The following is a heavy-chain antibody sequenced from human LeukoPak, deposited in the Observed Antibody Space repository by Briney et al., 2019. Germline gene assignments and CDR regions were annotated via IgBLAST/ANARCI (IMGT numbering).Heavy chain of an antibody. J-gene: IGHJ3*02. CDR2: IYYSGST. CDR3: ASCGGDCYSDAFDI. D-gene: IGHD2-21*02. V-gene: IGHV4-59*08. Sequence: MPSETLSLTCTVSGGSISSYYWSWIRQAPGKGLEWIGYIYYSGSTNYNPSLKSRVTISVDTSKNQFSLKLSSVTAADTAVYYSASCGGDCYSDAFDIWGQGTMVTVSS. CDR1: GGSISSYY.